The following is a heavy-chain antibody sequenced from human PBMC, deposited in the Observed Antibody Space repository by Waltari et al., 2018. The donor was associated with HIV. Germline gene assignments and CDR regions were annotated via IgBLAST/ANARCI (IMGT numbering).Heavy chain of an antibody. D-gene: IGHD2-15*01. Sequence: QVEMVESGGDLVKPAGSLRRSCVVSGLSISDYYIMSLGQAPGKVLELISYMNVLENRTLYADSVKDRFVRFRDNAKNSVILQMTDLKVDDTALYFCASRGGRVRYCSSHTCYMEWGRGTSVTVSS. CDR3: ASRGGRVRYCSSHTCYME. V-gene: IGHV3-11*01. CDR2: MNVLENRT. CDR1: GLSISDYY. J-gene: IGHJ4*02.